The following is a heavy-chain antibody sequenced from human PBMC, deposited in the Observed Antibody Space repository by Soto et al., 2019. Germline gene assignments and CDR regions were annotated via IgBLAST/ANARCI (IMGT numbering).Heavy chain of an antibody. CDR1: GGTFSSYA. V-gene: IGHV1-69*13. CDR2: IIPIFGTA. J-gene: IGHJ6*02. D-gene: IGHD3-3*01. Sequence: SVKVSCKASGGTFSSYAISWVRQAPGQGLEWMGGIIPIFGTANYAQKFQGRVTITADESTITAYMELSSLRSEDTAVYYCASPTIFGVVTEYYYGMDVWGQGTTVTVSS. CDR3: ASPTIFGVVTEYYYGMDV.